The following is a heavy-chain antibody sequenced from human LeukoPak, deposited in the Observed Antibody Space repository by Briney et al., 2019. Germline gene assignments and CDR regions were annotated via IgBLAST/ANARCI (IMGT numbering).Heavy chain of an antibody. Sequence: EAAVKDSSKDSGGTFSSYAISWVRPAPRQGGEWMGRIIPILGIANYAQKFQRRVTITADKPTSTAYMELSSLRSEGTAVYYCARAEVDDYGGNGYFPHWGQGTLVTVSS. V-gene: IGHV1-69*04. CDR2: IIPILGIA. CDR3: ARAEVDDYGGNGYFPH. D-gene: IGHD4-23*01. CDR1: GGTFSSYA. J-gene: IGHJ1*01.